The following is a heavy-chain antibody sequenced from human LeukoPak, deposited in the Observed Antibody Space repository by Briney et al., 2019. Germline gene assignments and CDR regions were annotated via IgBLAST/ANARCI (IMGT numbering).Heavy chain of an antibody. Sequence: GGSLRLSCAASGFTFNTYAMNWVRQAPGKGLEWVSAISDSGGSTYYADSVKGRFTISRDNSNNTVYLQIHRLRAEDTAVYYCAKGKGSSSSSIDWWGQGTLVTVSS. CDR2: ISDSGGST. D-gene: IGHD2-15*01. V-gene: IGHV3-23*01. CDR1: GFTFNTYA. CDR3: AKGKGSSSSSIDW. J-gene: IGHJ4*02.